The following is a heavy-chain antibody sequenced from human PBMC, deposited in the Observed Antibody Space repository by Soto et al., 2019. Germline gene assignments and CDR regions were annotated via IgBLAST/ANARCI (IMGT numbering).Heavy chain of an antibody. Sequence: SETLSLTCSVSAFSITSGFYWGWIRQAPGKGLECIGSVYHSGATYYNPSLQSRVTISVDTYKNHFSLKLNSVTAADTAIYYFARERSFMRTAGWVEPWGQGTPVTVSS. J-gene: IGHJ5*02. CDR2: VYHSGAT. D-gene: IGHD6-13*01. CDR3: ARERSFMRTAGWVEP. V-gene: IGHV4-38-2*02. CDR1: AFSITSGFY.